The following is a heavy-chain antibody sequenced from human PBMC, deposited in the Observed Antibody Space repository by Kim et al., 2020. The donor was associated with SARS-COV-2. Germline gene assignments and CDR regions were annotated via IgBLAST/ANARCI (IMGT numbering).Heavy chain of an antibody. D-gene: IGHD6-13*01. Sequence: STSYADSVKGRFTISRDNSKNTLYLQMSSLRAEDTAVYYCVKDPYSSPSTWGQGTLVTVSS. CDR2: ST. V-gene: IGHV3-64D*09. CDR3: VKDPYSSPST. J-gene: IGHJ5*02.